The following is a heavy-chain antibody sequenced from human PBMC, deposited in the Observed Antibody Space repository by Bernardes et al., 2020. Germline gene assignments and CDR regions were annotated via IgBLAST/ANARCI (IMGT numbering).Heavy chain of an antibody. CDR2: LYYSRSP. J-gene: IGHJ2*01. V-gene: IGHV4-59*08. Sequence: QPPGMGLAWIGYLYYSRSPNYNPSLKSRVTISVDTSKNPFSLKLSSVTAADTAVYYCARHGGYCSGGSCYQYWYFDLWGSSTMVTVAS. D-gene: IGHD2-15*01. CDR3: ARHGGYCSGGSCYQYWYFDL.